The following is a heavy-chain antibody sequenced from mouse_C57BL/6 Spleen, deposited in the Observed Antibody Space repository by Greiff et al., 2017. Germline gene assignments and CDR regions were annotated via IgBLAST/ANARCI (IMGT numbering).Heavy chain of an antibody. V-gene: IGHV1-54*01. J-gene: IGHJ2*01. CDR2: INPGSGGT. CDR3: AREGHFDY. Sequence: QVQLQQSGAELVRPGTSVKVSCKASGYAFTNYLIEWVKQRPGQGLEWIGVINPGSGGTNYNEKFKGKATLTADKSSSTAYMQLSSLTSEDSAVYFCAREGHFDYWGQGTTLTVSS. CDR1: GYAFTNYL.